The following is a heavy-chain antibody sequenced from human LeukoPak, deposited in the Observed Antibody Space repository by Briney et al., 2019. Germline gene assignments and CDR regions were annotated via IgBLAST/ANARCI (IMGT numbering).Heavy chain of an antibody. CDR1: GYSISSGYY. CDR2: IYHSGST. CDR3: ARGRYSSSWYGDYFDY. V-gene: IGHV4-38-2*02. J-gene: IGHJ4*02. Sequence: SETLSLTCTVSGYSISSGYYWGWIRQPPGKGLEWIGSIYHSGSTYYNPSLKSRVTISVDTSKNQFSLKLSSVTAADTAVYYCARGRYSSSWYGDYFDYWGQGTLVTVSS. D-gene: IGHD6-13*01.